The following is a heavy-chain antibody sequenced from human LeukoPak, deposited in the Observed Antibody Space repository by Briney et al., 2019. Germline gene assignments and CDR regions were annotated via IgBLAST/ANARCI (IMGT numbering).Heavy chain of an antibody. CDR3: ARGAFRFLGAHFDD. V-gene: IGHV4-34*01. CDR2: INHSGGT. Sequence: PSASLSLTCALYGASFSGYFWSWIRQPPGGGLEWLGEINHSGGTNYTPSLKSRVTISVDTSKNQFSRRLSSVTAADTAVYYCARGAFRFLGAHFDDWGQGTLVTVSS. D-gene: IGHD3-3*01. J-gene: IGHJ4*02. CDR1: GASFSGYF.